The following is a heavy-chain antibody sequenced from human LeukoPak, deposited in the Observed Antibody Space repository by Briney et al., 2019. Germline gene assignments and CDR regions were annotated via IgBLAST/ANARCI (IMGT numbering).Heavy chain of an antibody. Sequence: ASVTVSYKASGYTFTDYYMHWVRQAPGQGREWMGWINPNSGGTNYAQKFQGRVTMTRDTSISTAYMELSRLRSDDTAVYYCARGYCSSTSCYFLHYYYYGMDVWGQGTTVTVSS. D-gene: IGHD2-2*01. V-gene: IGHV1-2*02. CDR1: GYTFTDYY. J-gene: IGHJ6*02. CDR3: ARGYCSSTSCYFLHYYYYGMDV. CDR2: INPNSGGT.